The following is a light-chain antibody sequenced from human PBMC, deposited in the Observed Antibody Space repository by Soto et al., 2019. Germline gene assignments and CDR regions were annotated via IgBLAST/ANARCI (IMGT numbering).Light chain of an antibody. CDR1: QDIANF. CDR3: HQSLSSPYS. V-gene: IGKV1-39*01. Sequence: IQMPQSPSSLSASVGDRVTITCRASQDIANFSHWYHHKPGKAPRLLIYAASNLQRGVPSRFSGRGSGTDFTLTINSLEPEDFASYYCHQSLSSPYSFGPGTKVDIK. CDR2: AAS. J-gene: IGKJ2*03.